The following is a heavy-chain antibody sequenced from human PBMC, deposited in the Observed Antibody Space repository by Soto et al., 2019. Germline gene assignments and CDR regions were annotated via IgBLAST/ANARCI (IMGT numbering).Heavy chain of an antibody. V-gene: IGHV3-74*01. D-gene: IGHD2-21*02. J-gene: IGHJ3*01. CDR2: INSDGSTT. CDR1: GFTFSHYW. Sequence: PGGSLRLSCAASGFTFSHYWMHWVRQTPGKGLVWISRINSDGSTTSSAESVRGRFSMSRDNAKNSLYLQMNSLRADYTAVFFCARDIGGVTASDAFDVWGQGTMVTV. CDR3: ARDIGGVTASDAFDV.